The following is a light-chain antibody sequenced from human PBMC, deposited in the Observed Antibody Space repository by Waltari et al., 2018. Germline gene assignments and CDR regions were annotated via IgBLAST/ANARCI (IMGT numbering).Light chain of an antibody. CDR3: SSYTSSSTWV. CDR2: EVS. V-gene: IGLV2-18*02. J-gene: IGLJ3*02. CDR1: SSDVGSYNR. Sequence: QSALTQPPSVSGSPGQSVPISCTGTSSDVGSYNRVLWYQQPPGTAPNLMIYEVSNRPSGVPDRFSGSKSGNTASLTISGLQAEDEADYYCSSYTSSSTWVFGGGTKLTVL.